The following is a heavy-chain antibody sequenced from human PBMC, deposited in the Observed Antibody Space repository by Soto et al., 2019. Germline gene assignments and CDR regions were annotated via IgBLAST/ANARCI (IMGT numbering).Heavy chain of an antibody. Sequence: SETLSLTCTVSGGSISSGGYYWSWIRQHPGKGLEWIGYIYYSGSTYYNPSLKSRVTISVDTSKNQFSLKLSSVTAADTAVYHCARDTHYYDSSGYYYDDYYYYGMDVWGQGTTVTVSS. D-gene: IGHD3-22*01. CDR2: IYYSGST. CDR1: GGSISSGGYY. V-gene: IGHV4-31*03. CDR3: ARDTHYYDSSGYYYDDYYYYGMDV. J-gene: IGHJ6*02.